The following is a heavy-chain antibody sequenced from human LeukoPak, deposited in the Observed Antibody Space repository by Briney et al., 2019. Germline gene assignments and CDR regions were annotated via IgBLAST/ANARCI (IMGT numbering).Heavy chain of an antibody. Sequence: ASVKASCKASGYTFTSYAMNWVRQAPGQRLEWMGWINAGNGNTKYSQKFQGRVTITRDTSASTAYMELSSLRSEDTAVYYCARTPHYYGSGSYYKTRNWFDPWGQGTLVTVSS. CDR3: ARTPHYYGSGSYYKTRNWFDP. CDR2: INAGNGNT. CDR1: GYTFTSYA. V-gene: IGHV1-3*01. J-gene: IGHJ5*02. D-gene: IGHD3-10*01.